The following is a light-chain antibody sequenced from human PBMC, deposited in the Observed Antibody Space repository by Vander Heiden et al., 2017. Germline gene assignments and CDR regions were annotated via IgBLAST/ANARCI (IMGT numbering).Light chain of an antibody. V-gene: IGKV3-20*01. J-gene: IGKJ2*01. Sequence: EIVLTQSPGTLSLSPGERTTLSCRASQSVTSSYLAWYQQKPGQAPRPLIYGASSRATGIPDRFSSSGSGTDFTLTISRLEPEDFAVYYCQQYGSSPRTFGQGTKLEIK. CDR1: QSVTSSY. CDR3: QQYGSSPRT. CDR2: GAS.